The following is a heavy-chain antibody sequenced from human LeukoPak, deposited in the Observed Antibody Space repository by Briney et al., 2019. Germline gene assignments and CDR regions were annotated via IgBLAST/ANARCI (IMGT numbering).Heavy chain of an antibody. J-gene: IGHJ6*04. D-gene: IGHD3-10*02. CDR2: ISGSGGST. CDR1: GFTFSQYA. V-gene: IGHV3-23*01. Sequence: RTGGSLRLSCAASGFTFSQYAMTWVRQAPGRGLEWVSGISGSGGSTYYADSVKGRFTISRDNAKNSLYLQMNSLRAEDTAVYYCAELGITMIGGVWGKGTTVTISS. CDR3: AELGITMIGGV.